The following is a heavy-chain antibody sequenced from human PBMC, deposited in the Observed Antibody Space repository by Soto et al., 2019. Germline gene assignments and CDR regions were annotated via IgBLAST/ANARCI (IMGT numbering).Heavy chain of an antibody. CDR1: GGSIRGPSCP. CDR3: ARETYGDYVGYFDP. D-gene: IGHD4-17*01. J-gene: IGHJ5*02. V-gene: IGHV4-31*03. CDR2: IYYNGTT. Sequence: TLSLTCTVIGGSIRGPSCPCSWLRQHPGKGPEWIGNIYYNGTTTYSPSLESRLTISLDPSKNQFSLTLKSVTAADTAVYYCARETYGDYVGYFDPWGQGIQVTVSS.